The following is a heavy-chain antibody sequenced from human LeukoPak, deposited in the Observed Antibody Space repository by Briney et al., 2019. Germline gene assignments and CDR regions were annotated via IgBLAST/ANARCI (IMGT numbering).Heavy chain of an antibody. CDR1: GFTFDDYA. V-gene: IGHV3-9*01. CDR2: ISWNSGTL. CDR3: AKDIGLRTRGEIDY. J-gene: IGHJ4*02. Sequence: PGRSLRLSCAASGFTFDDYAMHWVRHAPGKGLEWVSGISWNSGTLVYADSVKGRFTISRDNAKNSLYLQMNGLRAEDTALYYCAKDIGLRTRGEIDYWGQGTLVTVSS. D-gene: IGHD3-10*01.